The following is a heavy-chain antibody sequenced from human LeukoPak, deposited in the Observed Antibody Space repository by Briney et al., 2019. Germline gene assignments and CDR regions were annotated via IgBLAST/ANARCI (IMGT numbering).Heavy chain of an antibody. D-gene: IGHD1-26*01. J-gene: IGHJ4*02. V-gene: IGHV1-46*01. CDR2: INPSGGST. CDR3: ARGLGVPFDY. CDR1: GYTSTSYY. Sequence: ASVKVSCKASGYTSTSYYMHWLRQAPGQGLEWMGIINPSGGSTSYAQKFQGRVTMTRDTSTSTVYMELRSLRSDDTAVYYCARGLGVPFDYWGQGTLVTVSS.